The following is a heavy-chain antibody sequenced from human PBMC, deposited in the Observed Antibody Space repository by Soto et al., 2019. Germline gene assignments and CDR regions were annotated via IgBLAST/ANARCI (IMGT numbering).Heavy chain of an antibody. Sequence: GGSLRLSCAASEFTFTNFAMSWVRQAPGRGLEWVSAISATGDSTNYADSVKGRFTISRDNSNHMLYLQMSTLRAEDTAVYYCAKIGHFDFWSIYYPSPPFDYWGQGTLVTVSS. CDR1: EFTFTNFA. J-gene: IGHJ4*02. CDR3: AKIGHFDFWSIYYPSPPFDY. D-gene: IGHD3-3*01. V-gene: IGHV3-23*01. CDR2: ISATGDST.